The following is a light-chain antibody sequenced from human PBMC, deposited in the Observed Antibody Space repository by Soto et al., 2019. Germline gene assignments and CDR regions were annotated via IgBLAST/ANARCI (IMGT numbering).Light chain of an antibody. CDR3: QQYGSSRLT. V-gene: IGKV3-20*01. CDR2: GAS. CDR1: QSVSSSF. J-gene: IGKJ4*01. Sequence: EIVLAQSPGTLSLSPGERATLSNRASQSVSSSFLTWYQQKPGQAPRLLIYGASSRATGIPDRFSGSGSGRDFTLTISRLEPEDFAVYYCQQYGSSRLTFGGGTKVDI.